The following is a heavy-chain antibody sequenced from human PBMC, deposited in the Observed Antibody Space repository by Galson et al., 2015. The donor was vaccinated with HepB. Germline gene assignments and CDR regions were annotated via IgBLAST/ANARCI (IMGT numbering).Heavy chain of an antibody. J-gene: IGHJ4*02. CDR1: GFTFSSYA. V-gene: IGHV3-23*01. CDR3: ARRIPPGGPTFDC. CDR2: ISSSGGTT. Sequence: SLRLSCAASGFTFSSYAMSWVRQTPGKGLEWVSGISSSGGTTYYADSVKGRFAISRDNSKNTLYLQMNSLRAEDTAIYYCARRIPPGGPTFDCWGQGTPVTVSS. D-gene: IGHD6-13*01.